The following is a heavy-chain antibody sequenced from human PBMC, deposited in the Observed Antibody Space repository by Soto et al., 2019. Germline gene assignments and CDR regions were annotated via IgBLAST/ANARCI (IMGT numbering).Heavy chain of an antibody. D-gene: IGHD5-12*01. V-gene: IGHV6-1*01. CDR3: ARGSWDDVSGHYYTDV. CDR1: GDSVSSNSAG. CDR2: TYYKSKWYY. Sequence: SQTLSLTCDISGDSVSSNSAGWNWIRQTPSRGLEWLGRTYYKSKWYYTYAASVKSRITVSPDTSKNQFSLQLTSVTPEDTAVYYCARGSWDDVSGHYYTDVWDKATTVTVSS. J-gene: IGHJ6*03.